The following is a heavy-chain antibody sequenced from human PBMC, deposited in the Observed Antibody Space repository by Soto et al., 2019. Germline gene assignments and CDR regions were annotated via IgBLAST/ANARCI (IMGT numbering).Heavy chain of an antibody. J-gene: IGHJ5*02. CDR1: GGSISSGGYS. CDR3: ARGYCSGGSCRRNWFDP. V-gene: IGHV4-30-2*01. CDR2: IYHSGST. Sequence: SETLSLTCAVSGGSISSGGYSWSWIRQPPGKGLEWIGYIYHSGSTYYNPSLKSRVTISVDRSKNQFSLKLSSVTAADTAVYYCARGYCSGGSCRRNWFDPWGQGTLATVSS. D-gene: IGHD2-15*01.